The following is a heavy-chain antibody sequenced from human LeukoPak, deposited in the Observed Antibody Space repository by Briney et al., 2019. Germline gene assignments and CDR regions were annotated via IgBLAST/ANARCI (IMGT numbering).Heavy chain of an antibody. V-gene: IGHV4-4*07. CDR3: AKSNGYGLVDI. J-gene: IGHJ3*02. Sequence: PSETLSLTCTVSGGSISIYYWSWIRQPAGKGLEWIGRIYTSGNTSYNPSLKSRVTMSVETSKNQFSLKLNSVTAADTAVYYCAKSNGYGLVDIWGQGTMVTVSS. CDR1: GGSISIYY. D-gene: IGHD3-10*01. CDR2: IYTSGNT.